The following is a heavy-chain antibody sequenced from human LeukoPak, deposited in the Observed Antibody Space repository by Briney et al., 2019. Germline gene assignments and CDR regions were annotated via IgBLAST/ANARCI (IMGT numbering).Heavy chain of an antibody. CDR2: IYYSGST. V-gene: IGHV4-59*01. J-gene: IGHJ4*02. CDR1: GGSISSYY. CDR3: ARYGGRDFGYSDY. Sequence: SETLSLTCTVSGGSISSYYWSWIRQPPGKGLEWIGYIYYSGSTNYNPSLKSRVTISVDTSKNQFSLKLSSVTAADTAVYYCARYGGRDFGYSDYWGQGTLVTVSS. D-gene: IGHD3-16*01.